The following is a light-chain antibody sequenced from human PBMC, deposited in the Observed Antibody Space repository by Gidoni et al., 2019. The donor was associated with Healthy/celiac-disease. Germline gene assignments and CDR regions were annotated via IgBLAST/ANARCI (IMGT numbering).Light chain of an antibody. CDR1: QSLVHRDGNID. V-gene: IGKV2-30*02. CDR2: KVA. Sequence: DDVMTQSPLSLPVTLGQPASISCRSSQSLVHRDGNIDLNWFQQRPGQSPRRLIDKVANRDSGVPDRFSGSGSATDFTLKISRVEAEDVGVYYCMQSSHGPHTFGQXTRLEIK. CDR3: MQSSHGPHT. J-gene: IGKJ2*01.